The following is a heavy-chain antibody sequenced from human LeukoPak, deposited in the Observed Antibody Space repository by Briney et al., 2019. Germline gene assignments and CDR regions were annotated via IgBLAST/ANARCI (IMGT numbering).Heavy chain of an antibody. D-gene: IGHD3-10*01. CDR2: ISSSGSTI. CDR3: ARDREYYYCTGCIDY. V-gene: IGHV3-48*03. J-gene: IGHJ4*02. Sequence: GGSLRLSCAASGFIFSSYEVNWVRQAPGKGLEWVSYISSSGSTIYYADSVKGRFTISRDNAKNSLYLQMNSLSAEDTAVYYCARDREYYYCTGCIDYWGQGTLVTVSS. CDR1: GFIFSSYE.